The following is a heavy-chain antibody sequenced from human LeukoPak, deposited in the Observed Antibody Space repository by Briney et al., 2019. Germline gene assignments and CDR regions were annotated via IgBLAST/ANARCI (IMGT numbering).Heavy chain of an antibody. CDR3: ARVLRLGEVSLGF. D-gene: IGHD3-16*02. V-gene: IGHV1-18*01. J-gene: IGHJ4*02. CDR2: TTAYNGNT. Sequence: ASVRVSCKASGYKLSSYGITWVRQARGQGLEWMGWTTAYNGNTRIAEKFQARVTLTTDTATDTAFMELGSLRFDDTAVYYCARVLRLGEVSLGFWGQGTLVTVSS. CDR1: GYKLSSYG.